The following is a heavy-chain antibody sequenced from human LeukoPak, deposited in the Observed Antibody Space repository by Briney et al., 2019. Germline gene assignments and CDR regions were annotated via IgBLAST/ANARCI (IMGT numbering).Heavy chain of an antibody. CDR3: ARTSTYSSGWLSDY. V-gene: IGHV3-30*04. J-gene: IGHJ4*02. D-gene: IGHD6-19*01. Sequence: PGGSLRLSCAASGFTFSSYAMRWVRQAPGKGLEWVAVISYDGSNKYYADSVKGRFTISRDNSKNTLYLQMNSLRAEDTAVYYCARTSTYSSGWLSDYWGQGTLVTVSS. CDR2: ISYDGSNK. CDR1: GFTFSSYA.